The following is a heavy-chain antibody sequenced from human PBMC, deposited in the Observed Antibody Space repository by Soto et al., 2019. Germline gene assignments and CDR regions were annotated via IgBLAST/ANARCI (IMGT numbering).Heavy chain of an antibody. D-gene: IGHD2-15*01. J-gene: IGHJ3*02. Sequence: GGSLRLSCTASGLTFGDYAMSWFLQATGKGLEWVGFIRSKAYGGTTEYAASVKGRFTISRDDSKSIAYLQMNSLKTEDTAVYYCTRDLTEGYCSGGSCYELVNAFDIWGQGTMVTVSS. V-gene: IGHV3-49*03. CDR3: TRDLTEGYCSGGSCYELVNAFDI. CDR2: IRSKAYGGTT. CDR1: GLTFGDYA.